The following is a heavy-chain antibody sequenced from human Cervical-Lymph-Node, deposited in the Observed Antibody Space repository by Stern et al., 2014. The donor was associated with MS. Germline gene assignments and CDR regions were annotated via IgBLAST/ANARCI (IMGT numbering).Heavy chain of an antibody. CDR3: ARRWAVAGTRLNWFDP. V-gene: IGHV1-46*03. D-gene: IGHD6-19*01. CDR1: GYTFTSYY. J-gene: IGHJ5*02. Sequence: VQPVDSGAEVKKPGASVKVSCKASGYTFTSYYMHWVRQAPGQGLEWMGINNPSGGSTSYAQKFQGRVTMTRDTSTSTVYMELSSLRSEDTAVYYCARRWAVAGTRLNWFDPWGQGTLVTVSS. CDR2: NNPSGGST.